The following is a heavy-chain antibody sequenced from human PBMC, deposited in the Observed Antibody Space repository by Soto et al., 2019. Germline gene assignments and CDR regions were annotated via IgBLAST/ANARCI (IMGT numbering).Heavy chain of an antibody. Sequence: ASVKVSCKASGYTFTSYGISWVRQAPGQGLEWMGWISAYNGNTNYAQKLQGRVTMTTDTSTSTAYMELRSLRSDDTAVYYCARGEAYCSSTSCYRFGAFDIWGQGTMVTVSS. CDR3: ARGEAYCSSTSCYRFGAFDI. J-gene: IGHJ3*02. D-gene: IGHD2-2*02. V-gene: IGHV1-18*01. CDR2: ISAYNGNT. CDR1: GYTFTSYG.